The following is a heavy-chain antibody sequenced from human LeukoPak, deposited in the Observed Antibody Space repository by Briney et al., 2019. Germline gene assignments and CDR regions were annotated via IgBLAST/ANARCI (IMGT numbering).Heavy chain of an antibody. CDR3: ARDKGRYCSSTSCYFDY. Sequence: PGGSLRLSCAASGFTFSSYSMNWVRQAPGKGLEWVSSISSSSSYIYYADSVKGRFTISRDNDKNSLYLQMNSLRAEDTAVYYCARDKGRYCSSTSCYFDYWGQGTLVTVSS. D-gene: IGHD2-2*01. V-gene: IGHV3-21*01. CDR2: ISSSSSYI. J-gene: IGHJ4*02. CDR1: GFTFSSYS.